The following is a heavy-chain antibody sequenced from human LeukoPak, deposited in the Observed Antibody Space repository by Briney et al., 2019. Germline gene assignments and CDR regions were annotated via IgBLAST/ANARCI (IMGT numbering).Heavy chain of an antibody. CDR3: STDFWRLGFDY. V-gene: IGHV3-49*03. CDR2: IRGKALGWTT. J-gene: IGHJ4*02. D-gene: IGHD3-3*01. CDR1: GFTFSDYY. Sequence: GGSLRLSCAASGFTFSDYYMTWLRQAPGKGLEWVGFIRGKALGWTTEYAASVKGRFSMSRDDSKNIAYLQMDNLKTEDTAVYYCSTDFWRLGFDYWGQGTLVTVSS.